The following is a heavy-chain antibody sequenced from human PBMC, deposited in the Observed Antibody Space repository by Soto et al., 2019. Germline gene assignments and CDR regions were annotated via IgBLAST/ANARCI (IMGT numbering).Heavy chain of an antibody. D-gene: IGHD6-13*01. Sequence: GGSLRLSCAASGFTFSSYGMHWVRQAPGKGLEWVAVISYDGSNKYYADSVKGRFTISRDNSKNTLYLQMNSLRAEDTAVYYCAKDLWGAAAPEYFQHWGQGTPVTVSS. CDR1: GFTFSSYG. CDR3: AKDLWGAAAPEYFQH. V-gene: IGHV3-30*18. J-gene: IGHJ1*01. CDR2: ISYDGSNK.